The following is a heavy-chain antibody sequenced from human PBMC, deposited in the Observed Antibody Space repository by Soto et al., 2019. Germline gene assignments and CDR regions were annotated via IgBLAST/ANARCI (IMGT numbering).Heavy chain of an antibody. CDR1: GGSVSSGGDY. CDR3: ARVPRVYYYGSGSYSCFDY. V-gene: IGHV4-31*03. D-gene: IGHD3-10*01. J-gene: IGHJ4*02. CDR2: IYYSGST. Sequence: PSETLSLSCTVSGGSVSSGGDYWSWIRQHPGKGLEWIGYIYYSGSTYYNPSLKSRVTISVDTSKNQFSLKLSSVTAADTAVYYCARVPRVYYYGSGSYSCFDYWGQGTLVTVSS.